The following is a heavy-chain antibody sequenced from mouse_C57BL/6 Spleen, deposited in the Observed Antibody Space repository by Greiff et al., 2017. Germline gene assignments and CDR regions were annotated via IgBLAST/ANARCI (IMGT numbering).Heavy chain of an antibody. J-gene: IGHJ4*01. Sequence: VQLQQPGAELVKPGASVKLSCKASGYTFTSYWMHWVKQRPGQGLEWIGMIHPNSGSTNYNEKFKSKATLTVYKSSSTAYMQLSSLTSEDAAVYYCARGEDYSNYVGAMDYWGQGTSVTVSS. V-gene: IGHV1-64*01. CDR2: IHPNSGST. D-gene: IGHD2-5*01. CDR1: GYTFTSYW. CDR3: ARGEDYSNYVGAMDY.